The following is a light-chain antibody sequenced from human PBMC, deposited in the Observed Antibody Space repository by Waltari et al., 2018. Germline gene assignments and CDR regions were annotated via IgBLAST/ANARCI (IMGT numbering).Light chain of an antibody. CDR1: TSDVGGYNS. V-gene: IGLV2-14*03. CDR3: SSYTSTNTFGL. J-gene: IGLJ3*02. Sequence: QSALPQPASVSGSPGQSIPISCPGPTSDVGGYNSVSWYQQHPGKAPKLMIHNVSNRPSGVSNRFSGSKSGNTASLTISGLQAEDEAVYYCSSYTSTNTFGLFGGGTKLTVL. CDR2: NVS.